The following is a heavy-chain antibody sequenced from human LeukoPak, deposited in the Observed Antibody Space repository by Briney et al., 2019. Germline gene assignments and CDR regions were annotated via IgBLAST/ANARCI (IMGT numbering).Heavy chain of an antibody. Sequence: PAGSLRFSCAASGFTITSYKMNWLRQAPGKGLEWVSYISSSGSTIYYADSVKGRFTIARDNAKNSLYLQMNSLRAEDTAVYHCARGGKYGDYGDYFDYWGQGTLVSVSS. CDR1: GFTITSYK. CDR3: ARGGKYGDYGDYFDY. CDR2: ISSSGSTI. D-gene: IGHD4-17*01. J-gene: IGHJ4*02. V-gene: IGHV3-48*03.